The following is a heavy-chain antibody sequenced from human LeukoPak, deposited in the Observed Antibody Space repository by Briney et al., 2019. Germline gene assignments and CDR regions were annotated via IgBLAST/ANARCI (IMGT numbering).Heavy chain of an antibody. D-gene: IGHD5-24*01. CDR1: GYSFTSYW. Sequence: GESLKISCKGSGYSFTSYWIGWVRQMPGKGLEWMGIIYPGDSDTRYSPSFQGQVTISADKSISTAYLQWSSLKASDTAMYYCARFFLEMATITSTPRPPYNWFDPWGQGTLVTVSS. J-gene: IGHJ5*02. V-gene: IGHV5-51*01. CDR2: IYPGDSDT. CDR3: ARFFLEMATITSTPRPPYNWFDP.